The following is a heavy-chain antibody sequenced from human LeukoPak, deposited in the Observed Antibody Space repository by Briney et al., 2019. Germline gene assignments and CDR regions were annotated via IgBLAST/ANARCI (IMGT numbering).Heavy chain of an antibody. J-gene: IGHJ4*02. CDR1: GFTFSSYW. CDR2: INSDGSSI. D-gene: IGHD5-12*01. V-gene: IGHV3-74*03. Sequence: GRSLRLPCAASGFTFSSYWMHWVRQAPGKGLVWVSRINSDGSSITYADSVKGRFTISRDNAKNTLYLQMNSLRVEDTAVYYCAREGRVSGYDFDCWGQGTLVTVSS. CDR3: AREGRVSGYDFDC.